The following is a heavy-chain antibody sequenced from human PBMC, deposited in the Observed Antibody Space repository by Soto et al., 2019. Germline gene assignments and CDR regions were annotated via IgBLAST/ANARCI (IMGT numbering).Heavy chain of an antibody. CDR1: GFTFSSYA. D-gene: IGHD1-26*01. J-gene: IGHJ6*02. CDR2: ISGSGGST. Sequence: PGGSLRLSCAASGFTFSSYAMSWVRQAPGKGLEWVSAISGSGGSTYYADSVKGRFTISRDNSKNTLYLQMNSLRAEDTAVYYCAKDPGPYSGSYRYYYYGMDVWAQGTTVTVSS. V-gene: IGHV3-23*01. CDR3: AKDPGPYSGSYRYYYYGMDV.